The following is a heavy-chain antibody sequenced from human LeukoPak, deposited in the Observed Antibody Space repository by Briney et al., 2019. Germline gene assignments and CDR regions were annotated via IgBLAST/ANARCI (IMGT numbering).Heavy chain of an antibody. D-gene: IGHD2-2*01. Sequence: SETLSLTCAVYGGSFSGYYWSWNRQPPGKVLEWIGEINHSGSTNYNPSLKSRVTISVDTSKNQFSLKLSSVTAADTAVYYCARRGVVPAAITGFDPWGQGTLVTVSS. J-gene: IGHJ5*02. CDR3: ARRGVVPAAITGFDP. CDR2: INHSGST. V-gene: IGHV4-34*01. CDR1: GGSFSGYY.